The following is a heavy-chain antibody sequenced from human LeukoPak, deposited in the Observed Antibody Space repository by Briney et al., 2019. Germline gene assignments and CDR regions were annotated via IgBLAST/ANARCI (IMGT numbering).Heavy chain of an antibody. CDR3: GVLFAPPEFNRIVGATTTDY. J-gene: IGHJ4*02. D-gene: IGHD1-26*01. CDR2: IFPIFGTA. V-gene: IGHV1-69*13. Sequence: ASVKVSCKASGGTFSSYAISWVRQAPGQGLEWMGEIFPIFGTANYAQKFQGRVTITADESTSTAYMELSSLRSEDTAVYYCGVLFAPPEFNRIVGATTTDYWGQGTLVTVSS. CDR1: GGTFSSYA.